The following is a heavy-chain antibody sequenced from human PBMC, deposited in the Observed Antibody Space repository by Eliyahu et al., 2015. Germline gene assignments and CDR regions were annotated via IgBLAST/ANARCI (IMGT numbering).Heavy chain of an antibody. CDR2: IWYDGSNE. CDR1: GFXFXXXG. D-gene: IGHD4-23*01. V-gene: IGHV3-33*01. J-gene: IGHJ4*02. Sequence: QVHLVESGGXVVQPGRSLRVSCXASGFXFXXXGLHWVRQAPGKGLEWVAVIWYDGSNEYYADSVKGRFTISRDNSKNTLYLQMNSLRAEDTAVYYCVRAGYDYGGNAHYLDYWGQGTLVTVSS. CDR3: VRAGYDYGGNAHYLDY.